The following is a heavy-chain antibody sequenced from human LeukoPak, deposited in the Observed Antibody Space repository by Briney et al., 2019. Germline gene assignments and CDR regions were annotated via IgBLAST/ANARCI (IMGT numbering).Heavy chain of an antibody. CDR3: ARGRPYSSSWYAYYYYGMDV. CDR2: ISYDGSNK. J-gene: IGHJ6*02. V-gene: IGHV3-30-3*01. CDR1: GFTFSSYA. D-gene: IGHD6-13*01. Sequence: GGSLRLSCAASGFTFSSYAMHWVRQAPGKGPEWVAVISYDGSNKYYADSVKGRFTISRDNSKNTLYLQMNSLRAEDTAVYYCARGRPYSSSWYAYYYYGMDVWGQGTTVTVSS.